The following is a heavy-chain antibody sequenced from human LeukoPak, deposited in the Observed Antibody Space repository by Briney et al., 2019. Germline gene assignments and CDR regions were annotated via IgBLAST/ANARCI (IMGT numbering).Heavy chain of an antibody. Sequence: GGSLRLSCAASGLTFSSHWMRWVRQAPGKGLVWVSRITNDGSSTTYADSVKGRFTISRDNAKNMLYLQVNSLRAEDTAVYYCARGRYYLDSWGQGTLVTVSS. V-gene: IGHV3-74*01. CDR2: ITNDGSST. CDR1: GLTFSSHW. J-gene: IGHJ4*02. D-gene: IGHD4-17*01. CDR3: ARGRYYLDS.